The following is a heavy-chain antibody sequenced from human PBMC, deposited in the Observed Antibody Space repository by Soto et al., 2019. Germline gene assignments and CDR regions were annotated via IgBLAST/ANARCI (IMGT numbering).Heavy chain of an antibody. CDR3: ARHGTYYDFWSGYHMHYYMDV. Sequence: SETLSLTCTVSGGSISSGGYYWSWICQHPGKGLEWIGYIYYSGSTNYNPSLKSRVTISVDTSKNQFSLKLSSVTAADTAVYYCARHGTYYDFWSGYHMHYYMDVWGKGTTVTVSS. V-gene: IGHV4-61*08. CDR2: IYYSGST. CDR1: GGSISSGGYY. J-gene: IGHJ6*03. D-gene: IGHD3-3*01.